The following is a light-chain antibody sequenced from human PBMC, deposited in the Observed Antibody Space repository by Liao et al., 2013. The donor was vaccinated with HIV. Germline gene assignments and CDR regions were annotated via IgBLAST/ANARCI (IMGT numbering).Light chain of an antibody. CDR3: QVWDITRDHVV. J-gene: IGLJ2*01. CDR1: IVKAI. CDR2: KGS. Sequence: SYELTQPPSVSVSPRTDGQDHLLWRRIVKAICLLVPAEARPGPCGGDKKGSERSSRIPERFSGSSSGTTVTLTISGVQAEDEADYYCQVWDITRDHVVFGGGTKLTVL. V-gene: IGLV3-25*03.